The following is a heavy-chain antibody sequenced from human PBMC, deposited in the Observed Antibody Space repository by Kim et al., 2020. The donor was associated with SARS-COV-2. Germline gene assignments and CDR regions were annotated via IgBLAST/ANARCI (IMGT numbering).Heavy chain of an antibody. D-gene: IGHD3-16*01. J-gene: IGHJ3*02. V-gene: IGHV3-11*01. Sequence: YYADSVKVRFTISRDNAKNSLYLQMNSLRAEDTAVYYCARSFDLTFAFDIWGQGTMVTVSS. CDR3: ARSFDLTFAFDI.